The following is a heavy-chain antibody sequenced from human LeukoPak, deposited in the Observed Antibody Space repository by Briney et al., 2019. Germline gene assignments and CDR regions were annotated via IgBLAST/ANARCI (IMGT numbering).Heavy chain of an antibody. Sequence: GGSLRLSCAASGFTFSSYAMHWVRQAPGKGLEWVAVISYDGSNKYYADSVKGRFTISRDNFKNTLYLQMNSLRAEDTAVYYCARDSSDILTGYDYWGQGTLVTVSS. CDR1: GFTFSSYA. J-gene: IGHJ4*02. V-gene: IGHV3-30-3*01. CDR3: ARDSSDILTGYDY. CDR2: ISYDGSNK. D-gene: IGHD3-9*01.